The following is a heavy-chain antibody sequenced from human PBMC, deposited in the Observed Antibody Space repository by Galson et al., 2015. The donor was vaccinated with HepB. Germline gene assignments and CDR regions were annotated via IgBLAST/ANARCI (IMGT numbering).Heavy chain of an antibody. D-gene: IGHD6-6*01. CDR2: ISWDGGST. J-gene: IGHJ4*02. CDR3: AKTIIRYSSSSNFDY. V-gene: IGHV3-43*01. CDR1: GFTFDDYT. Sequence: SLRLSCAASGFTFDDYTMHWVRQAPGKGLEWVSLISWDGGSTYYADSVKGRFTISRDNSKNSLYLQMNSLRTEDTALYYCAKTIIRYSSSSNFDYWGQGTLVTVSS.